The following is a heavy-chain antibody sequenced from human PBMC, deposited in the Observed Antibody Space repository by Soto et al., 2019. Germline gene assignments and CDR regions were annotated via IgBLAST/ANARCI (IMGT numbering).Heavy chain of an antibody. V-gene: IGHV3-9*01. Sequence: EVQLVESGGGLVQPGRSLRLSCAASGFTFDDYAMHWVRQAPGKGLEWVSGISWNSGSIGYSDSVKGRFTISRDNAKNSLYPQMNSLRAEDTALYYCAKGADSSGFNWFDPWGQGTLVTVSS. CDR2: ISWNSGSI. D-gene: IGHD6-19*01. J-gene: IGHJ5*02. CDR3: AKGADSSGFNWFDP. CDR1: GFTFDDYA.